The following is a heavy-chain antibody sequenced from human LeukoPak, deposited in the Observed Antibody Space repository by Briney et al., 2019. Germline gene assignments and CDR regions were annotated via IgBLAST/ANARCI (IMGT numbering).Heavy chain of an antibody. J-gene: IGHJ6*02. CDR3: ARGPLLLWFGEGPYYYGMDV. CDR2: IYYSGST. V-gene: IGHV4-31*03. CDR1: GGSISSGGYY. D-gene: IGHD3-10*01. Sequence: PSETLSLTCTVSGGSISSGGYYWSWIRQHPGKGLEWIGYIYYSGSTYYNPSLKSRVTISVDTSKNQFSLKLSSVTAADTAVYYCARGPLLLWFGEGPYYYGMDVWGQGTTVTVSS.